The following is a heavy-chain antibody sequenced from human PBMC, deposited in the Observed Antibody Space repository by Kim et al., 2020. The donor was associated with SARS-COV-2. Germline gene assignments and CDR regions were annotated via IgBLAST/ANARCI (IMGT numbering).Heavy chain of an antibody. Sequence: SVKVSCKASGFTFTSSAVQWVRQARGQRLEWIGWIVVGSGNTNYAQKFQERVTITRDMSTSTAYMELSSLRSEDTAVYYCAADPLHSGCVPYYYGMDVWGKGTTVTVSS. V-gene: IGHV1-58*01. CDR3: AADPLHSGCVPYYYGMDV. CDR2: IVVGSGNT. CDR1: GFTFTSSA. D-gene: IGHD5-12*01. J-gene: IGHJ6*04.